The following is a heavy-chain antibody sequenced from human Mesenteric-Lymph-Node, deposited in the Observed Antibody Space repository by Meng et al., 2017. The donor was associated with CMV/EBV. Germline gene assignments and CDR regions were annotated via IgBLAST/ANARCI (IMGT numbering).Heavy chain of an antibody. CDR2: ISAYNGNT. CDR3: ARDLSGEVAARTFDY. V-gene: IGHV1-18*01. J-gene: IGHJ4*02. CDR1: GYTFTSYG. Sequence: ASVKVSCKASGYTFTSYGISWVRQAPGQGLEWMGWISAYNGNTNYAQKLQGRVTTTTDTSTSTAYMELRSLRSDDTAVYYCARDLSGEVAARTFDYWGQGTLVTVSS. D-gene: IGHD6-6*01.